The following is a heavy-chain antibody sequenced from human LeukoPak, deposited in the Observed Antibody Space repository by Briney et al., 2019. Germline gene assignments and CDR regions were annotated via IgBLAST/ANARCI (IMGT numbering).Heavy chain of an antibody. D-gene: IGHD3-22*01. Sequence: EASVKVSCKTSGFTFISSAVQWGRQARGQRLEWIGWIVVGSGNTNYAQKFQERVTITRDMSTSTAYMELSSLRAEDTAVYYCAADPSYSSGYRYYFDYWGQEALVTVSS. CDR1: GFTFISSA. V-gene: IGHV1-58*01. J-gene: IGHJ4*02. CDR3: AADPSYSSGYRYYFDY. CDR2: IVVGSGNT.